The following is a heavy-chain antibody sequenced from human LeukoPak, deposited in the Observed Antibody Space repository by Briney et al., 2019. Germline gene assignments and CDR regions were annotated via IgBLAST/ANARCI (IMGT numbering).Heavy chain of an antibody. V-gene: IGHV3-33*01. J-gene: IGHJ4*02. CDR3: ATWRGSGSYGGYFDY. CDR1: GFTFSNYG. Sequence: GGSLRLSCATSGFTFSNYGMHWVRQAPGKGLEWVAIIYYDGSKKNYADSVRGRFTISRDNSKNTLYLQMNSLRVEDTAVYYCATWRGSGSYGGYFDYWGQGTPVTVSS. CDR2: IYYDGSKK. D-gene: IGHD3-10*01.